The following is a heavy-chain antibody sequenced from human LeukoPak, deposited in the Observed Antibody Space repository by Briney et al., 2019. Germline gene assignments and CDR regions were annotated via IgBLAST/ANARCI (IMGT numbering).Heavy chain of an antibody. CDR1: GYTFTSYA. D-gene: IGHD4/OR15-4a*01. V-gene: IGHV1-3*01. CDR2: INAGNGNT. Sequence: ASVKVCCKASGYTFTSYAMHWVRQAPGQRFEWMGWINAGNGNTRYSQKFQGRVTITRDTSASTASMELSSLRSEDTAVYYCARGDDYKYFDCWGQGTLVTVSS. J-gene: IGHJ4*02. CDR3: ARGDDYKYFDC.